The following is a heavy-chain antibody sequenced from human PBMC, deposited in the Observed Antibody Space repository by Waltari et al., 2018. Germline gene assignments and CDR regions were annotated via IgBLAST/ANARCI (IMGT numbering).Heavy chain of an antibody. Sequence: QVQLQQWGAGLLKPSETLSLTCAVYGGSFSGYYWSWIRQPPGKGLAWIGEINHSGSTNYNPSLKSRVTISVDTSKNQFSLKLSSVTAADTAVYYCARVSIFSRGGFDYWGQGTLVTVSS. CDR1: GGSFSGYY. CDR2: INHSGST. CDR3: ARVSIFSRGGFDY. D-gene: IGHD3-9*01. V-gene: IGHV4-34*01. J-gene: IGHJ4*02.